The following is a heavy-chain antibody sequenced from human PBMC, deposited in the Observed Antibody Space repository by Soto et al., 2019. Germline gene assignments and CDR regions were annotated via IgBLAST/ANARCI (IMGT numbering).Heavy chain of an antibody. V-gene: IGHV1-69*13. CDR2: IIPIFGTA. D-gene: IGHD6-13*01. Sequence: ASVKVSCKASGGTFSSYAISWVRQAPGQGLEWMGGIIPIFGTANYAQKFQGRVTITADESTSTAYMELSSLRSEDTAVYYCASGIAAAGTFRFDYWGQGTLVTVSS. J-gene: IGHJ4*02. CDR1: GGTFSSYA. CDR3: ASGIAAAGTFRFDY.